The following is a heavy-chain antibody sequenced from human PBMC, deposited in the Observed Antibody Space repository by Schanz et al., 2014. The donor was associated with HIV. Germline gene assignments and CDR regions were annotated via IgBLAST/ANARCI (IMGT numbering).Heavy chain of an antibody. Sequence: QVPLVQSGAEVKKPGASVKVSCKASGYTFSSYDINWVRQATGQGLEWMGWMNPNSGHTGYAQKFQGRVDMTRTTSISTAYMELRGLTSEDTAVYFCARARAKIEGRPVGNWFDPWGQGTLVTVSS. CDR3: ARARAKIEGRPVGNWFDP. J-gene: IGHJ5*02. CDR2: MNPNSGHT. CDR1: GYTFSSYD. V-gene: IGHV1-8*01. D-gene: IGHD6-6*01.